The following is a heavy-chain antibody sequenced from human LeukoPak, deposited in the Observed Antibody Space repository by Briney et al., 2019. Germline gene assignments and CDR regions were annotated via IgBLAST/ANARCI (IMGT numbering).Heavy chain of an antibody. V-gene: IGHV4-59*01. D-gene: IGHD2-15*01. CDR3: ARGCSGGSCYPSSRYYYYYYMDV. CDR1: GGSISSYY. Sequence: SETLSLTCTVSGGSISSYYWSWIRQPPGKGLEWIGYIYYSGSTNYNPSLKSRVTISVDTSKNQFSLKLSSVTAADTAVYYCARGCSGGSCYPSSRYYYYYYMDVWGKGTMVTVSS. CDR2: IYYSGST. J-gene: IGHJ6*03.